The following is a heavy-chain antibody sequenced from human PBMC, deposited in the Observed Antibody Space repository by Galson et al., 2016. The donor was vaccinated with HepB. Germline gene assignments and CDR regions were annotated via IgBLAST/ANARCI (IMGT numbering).Heavy chain of an antibody. CDR3: ARHYGYNYGHVDY. CDR2: IYFNGRA. V-gene: IGHV4-39*01. Sequence: SETLSLTCTASGGSISSVGYSWGWIRQPPGKGLEWIGSIYFNGRAYSIPSLKSRVTISVDTSKNQFSLKLSSVTVADTAVYYCARHYGYNYGHVDYWGQGTLVTVSS. J-gene: IGHJ4*02. CDR1: GGSISSVGYS. D-gene: IGHD5-24*01.